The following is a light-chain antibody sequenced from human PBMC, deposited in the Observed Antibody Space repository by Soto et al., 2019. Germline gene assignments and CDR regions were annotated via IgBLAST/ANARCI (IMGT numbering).Light chain of an antibody. CDR3: ATWDDSLNIYV. V-gene: IGLV1-44*01. CDR2: RNA. J-gene: IGLJ1*01. Sequence: VLTQPPSAYGTPGQRITISCSGSSSNVGSNTVNWYQQVPGVAPKLLIYRNAQRPSGVPDRFSGSKSGTSASLVISGLQSGDEADYYCATWDDSLNIYVFGTGTKATV. CDR1: SSNVGSNT.